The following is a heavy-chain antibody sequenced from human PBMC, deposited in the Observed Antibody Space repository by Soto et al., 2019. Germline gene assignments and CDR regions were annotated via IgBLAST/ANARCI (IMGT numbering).Heavy chain of an antibody. CDR1: GFTFSGSA. CDR2: IRSKANSYAT. J-gene: IGHJ6*01. Sequence: GGSLRLSCAASGFTFSGSAMHWVRQASGKGLEWVGRIRSKANSYATAYAASVKGRFTISRDNAKSFLYLQMSSLRAEDTAFYYCAKGFRSGHDYKAVHIRGQGPRLSVS. D-gene: IGHD5-12*01. V-gene: IGHV3-73*01. CDR3: AKGFRSGHDYKAVHI.